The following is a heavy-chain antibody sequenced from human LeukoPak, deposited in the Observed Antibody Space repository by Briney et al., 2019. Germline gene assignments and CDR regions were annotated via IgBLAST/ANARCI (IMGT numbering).Heavy chain of an antibody. CDR3: ARIRYLRNEWERKVYYFDY. CDR1: GGSISSGSYY. J-gene: IGHJ4*02. V-gene: IGHV4-61*02. D-gene: IGHD1-26*01. CDR2: IYTSGST. Sequence: PSQTLSLTCTVSGGSISSGSYYWSWIRQPAGKGLEWIGRIYTSGSTNYNPSLKSRVTISVDTSKNQFSLKLGSVTAADTAVYYCARIRYLRNEWERKVYYFDYWGQGTLVTVSS.